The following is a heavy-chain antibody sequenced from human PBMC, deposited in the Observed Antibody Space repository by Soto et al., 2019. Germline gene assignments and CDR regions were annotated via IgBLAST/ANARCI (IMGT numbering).Heavy chain of an antibody. CDR3: ARARNDNYYYGMDV. CDR1: GGTFSRYG. CDR2: IIPIFGTA. J-gene: IGHJ6*02. V-gene: IGHV1-69*12. Sequence: QVQLVQSGAEVKKPGSPVKVSCKASGGTFSRYGISWVRQAPGQGLEWMGGIIPIFGTANYAQKFQGRVTXTVDESTSTACMALRSLRSEDAAVYYCARARNDNYYYGMDVWGQGTTVTVSS. D-gene: IGHD3-22*01.